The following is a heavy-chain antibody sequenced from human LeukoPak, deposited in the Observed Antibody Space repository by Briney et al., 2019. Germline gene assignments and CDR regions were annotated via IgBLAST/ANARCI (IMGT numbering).Heavy chain of an antibody. CDR2: ISSISSII. V-gene: IGHV3-48*01. J-gene: IGHJ4*02. CDR1: GFPFRTYS. D-gene: IGHD6-13*01. Sequence: GGSLRLSCAASGFPFRTYSMSWVRQAPGKGLEWVSYISSISSIIYYADSVKGRFTISRDNGRSSLYLQMNSLRAEDTAVYYCARSRPGTEAGQPNFDYWGQGTLVTVSS. CDR3: ARSRPGTEAGQPNFDY.